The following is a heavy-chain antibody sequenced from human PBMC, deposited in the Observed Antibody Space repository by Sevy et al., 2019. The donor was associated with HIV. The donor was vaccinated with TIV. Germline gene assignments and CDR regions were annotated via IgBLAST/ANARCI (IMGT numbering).Heavy chain of an antibody. Sequence: SETLSLTCTVSGGSISSGGYYWSWIRQHPGKGLEWIGYIYYSGSTYYNPSLKSRVTISVDTSKNQLSLKLSSVTAADTAVYYCARVGPGDYGDYDSYWGQGTLVTVSS. D-gene: IGHD4-17*01. J-gene: IGHJ4*02. CDR2: IYYSGST. V-gene: IGHV4-31*03. CDR1: GGSISSGGYY. CDR3: ARVGPGDYGDYDSY.